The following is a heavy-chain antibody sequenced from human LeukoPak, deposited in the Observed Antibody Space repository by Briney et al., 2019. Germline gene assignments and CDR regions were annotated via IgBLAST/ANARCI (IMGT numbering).Heavy chain of an antibody. V-gene: IGHV3-21*01. D-gene: IGHD2-2*02. Sequence: GGSLRLSCAASGFTFSSYSMNWVRQAPGKGLEWVSSISSSSSYIYYADSVKGRFTISRDNAKNSLYLQMNSLRAEDTAVYYCARALFRVVVPAAIRGPLDYWGQGTLVTVSS. J-gene: IGHJ4*02. CDR3: ARALFRVVVPAAIRGPLDY. CDR2: ISSSSSYI. CDR1: GFTFSSYS.